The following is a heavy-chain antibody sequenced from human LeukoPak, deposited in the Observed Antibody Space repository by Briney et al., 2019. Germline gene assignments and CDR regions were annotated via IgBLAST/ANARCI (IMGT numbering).Heavy chain of an antibody. CDR3: ARDLQRAFDI. V-gene: IGHV4-61*01. CDR2: IYYSGST. CDR1: GGSISSSSYY. J-gene: IGHJ3*02. D-gene: IGHD4-11*01. Sequence: SETLSLTCTVSGGSISSSSYYWGWIRQPPGKGLEWLGYIYYSGSTNYNPSLKSRVTISVDTSKNQFSLKLSSVTAADTAVYYCARDLQRAFDIWGQGTMVTVSS.